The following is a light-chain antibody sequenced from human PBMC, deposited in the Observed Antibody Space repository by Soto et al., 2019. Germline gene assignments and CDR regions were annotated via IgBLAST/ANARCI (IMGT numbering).Light chain of an antibody. Sequence: QSALTQPASVSGSPGQSITISCTRTSSDIGAYNYVSWYQQHPGKAPKLMIYDVSNRPSGVSNRFSGSKSGHTASLTISGLQAEDEADYYCSSYTSSSTVVFGGGTKLTVL. CDR1: SSDIGAYNY. J-gene: IGLJ2*01. V-gene: IGLV2-14*01. CDR3: SSYTSSSTVV. CDR2: DVS.